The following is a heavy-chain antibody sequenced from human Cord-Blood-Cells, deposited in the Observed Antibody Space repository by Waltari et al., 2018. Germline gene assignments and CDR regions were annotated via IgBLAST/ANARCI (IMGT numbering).Heavy chain of an antibody. CDR3: ARVEYSSSSVDY. Sequence: QVQLVQSGAEVKKPGASVKVSCKASGYTFTGYYMHWVRQAPGQGLEWMGCVNPNRGGTNHAQRFQGRVTMTRDTSISTTYMELSSLRSDDTAEYYCARVEYSSSSVDYWGQGTLVTVSS. J-gene: IGHJ4*02. D-gene: IGHD6-6*01. V-gene: IGHV1-2*02. CDR1: GYTFTGYY. CDR2: VNPNRGGT.